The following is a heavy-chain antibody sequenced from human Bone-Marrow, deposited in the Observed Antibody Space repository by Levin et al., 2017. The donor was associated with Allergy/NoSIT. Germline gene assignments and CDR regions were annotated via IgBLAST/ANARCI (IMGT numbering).Heavy chain of an antibody. CDR3: ARGPGYCSSTSCSPSDRWYYYGMDV. J-gene: IGHJ6*02. CDR2: IKQDGSEK. V-gene: IGHV3-7*01. CDR1: GFTFSSYW. D-gene: IGHD2-2*01. Sequence: PGGSLRLSCAASGFTFSSYWMSWVRQAPGKGLEWVANIKQDGSEKYYVDSVKGRFTISRDNAKNSLYLQMNSLRAEDTAVYYCARGPGYCSSTSCSPSDRWYYYGMDVWGQGTTVTVSS.